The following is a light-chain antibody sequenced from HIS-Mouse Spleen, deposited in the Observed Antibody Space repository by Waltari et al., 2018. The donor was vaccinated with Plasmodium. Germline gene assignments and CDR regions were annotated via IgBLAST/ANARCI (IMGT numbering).Light chain of an antibody. CDR2: EGS. V-gene: IGLV2-23*01. Sequence: QSALTQPASVSGSPGQSITISCTGTSRAVGSYNLISWYQQHPGKAPKLMIYEGSKRPSGVSNRFSGSKSGNTASLTISGLQAEDEADYYCCSYAGSILYVFGTGTKVTVL. CDR1: SRAVGSYNL. J-gene: IGLJ1*01. CDR3: CSYAGSILYV.